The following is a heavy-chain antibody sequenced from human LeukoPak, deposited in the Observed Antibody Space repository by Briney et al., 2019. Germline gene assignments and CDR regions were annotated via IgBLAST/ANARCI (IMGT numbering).Heavy chain of an antibody. CDR2: INHSGST. J-gene: IGHJ3*02. V-gene: IGHV4-34*01. CDR1: GGSFSGYY. Sequence: SETLSLTCAVYGGSFSGYYWSWIRQPPGKGLEWIGEINHSGSTNYNPSLKSRVTISVDTSKNQFSLKLSSVTAADTAVYYCARDMTRDYGDSAFDIWGQGTMVTVSS. CDR3: ARDMTRDYGDSAFDI. D-gene: IGHD4-17*01.